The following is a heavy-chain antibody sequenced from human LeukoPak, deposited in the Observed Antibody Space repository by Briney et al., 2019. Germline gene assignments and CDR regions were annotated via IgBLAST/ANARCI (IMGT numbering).Heavy chain of an antibody. J-gene: IGHJ3*02. V-gene: IGHV1-2*04. CDR1: GYTFTGYY. CDR3: ARDTDLTTVTTGAAFDI. D-gene: IGHD4-17*01. CDR2: INPNSGGT. Sequence: PLASVKVSCKASGYTFTGYYMHWVRQAPGQGLEWMGWINPNSGGTNYAQKFQGWVTMTRDTSISTAYMELSRLRSDDTAVYYCARDTDLTTVTTGAAFDIWGQGTMVTVSS.